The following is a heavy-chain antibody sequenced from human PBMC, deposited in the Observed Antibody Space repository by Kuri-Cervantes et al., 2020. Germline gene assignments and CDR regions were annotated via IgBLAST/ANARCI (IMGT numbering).Heavy chain of an antibody. D-gene: IGHD1-7*01. J-gene: IGHJ5*02. CDR2: IDPDSGGT. V-gene: IGHV1-2*02. CDR3: ARDPAGTTPNWFDP. CDR1: GYTFTGYY. Sequence: ASVKVSCKASGYTFTGYYLHWVRQAPGQGLEWMGWIDPDSGGTNYAQKFQGRATMTRDTSISTAYMGVNRLKYDDTAVYFCARDPAGTTPNWFDPWGQGTLVTVSS.